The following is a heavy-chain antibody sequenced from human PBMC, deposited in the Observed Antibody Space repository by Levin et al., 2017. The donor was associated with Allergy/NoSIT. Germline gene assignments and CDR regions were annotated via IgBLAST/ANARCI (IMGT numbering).Heavy chain of an antibody. CDR2: VDGHGTRI. CDR1: GFSFSAYS. V-gene: IGHV3-48*01. D-gene: IGHD3-10*01. CDR3: VRDHEGYRGVIRFDF. Sequence: GGSLRLSCAVSGFSFSAYSMNWVRQAPGKGLEWLAYVDGHGTRIFYADSAKGRFTISRDNAQNSLYLQMNSLRAEDSGTYYCVRDHEGYRGVIRFDFWGQGTLVTVSS. J-gene: IGHJ4*02.